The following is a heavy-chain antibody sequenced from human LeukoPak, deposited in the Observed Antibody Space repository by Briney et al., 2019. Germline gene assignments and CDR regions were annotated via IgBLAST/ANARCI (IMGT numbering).Heavy chain of an antibody. CDR3: ARDPRSKGGDWGDFDY. CDR2: IKEDGSEK. V-gene: IGHV3-7*01. Sequence: PGGSLRLSCAASGFTFSTYWMSWVRQAPGKGLEWVANIKEDGSEKYYVDSVKGRFTISRDNAKNSLYLQMNNLRAEDTAVYYCARDPRSKGGDWGDFDYWGQGTLVTVSS. CDR1: GFTFSTYW. D-gene: IGHD2-21*02. J-gene: IGHJ4*02.